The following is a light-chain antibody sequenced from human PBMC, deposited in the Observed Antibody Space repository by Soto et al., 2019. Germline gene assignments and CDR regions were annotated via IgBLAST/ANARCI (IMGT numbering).Light chain of an antibody. CDR3: QVWDSSSDHPRV. Sequence: SYELTQPPSVSVAPGKTPRITCGGNNIGSKSVHWYQQKPGQAPVLVIYYDSDRPSGIPERFSGSNSGNTATLTISRVEAGDEADYYCQVWDSSSDHPRVFGGGTKLTVL. J-gene: IGLJ2*01. V-gene: IGLV3-21*04. CDR2: YDS. CDR1: NIGSKS.